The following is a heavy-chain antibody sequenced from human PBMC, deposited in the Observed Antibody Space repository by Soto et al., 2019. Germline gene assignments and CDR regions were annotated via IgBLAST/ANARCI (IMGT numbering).Heavy chain of an antibody. J-gene: IGHJ4*02. CDR1: GYTFTSYG. Sequence: QVQLVQSGAEVKKPGASVKVSCKASGYTFTSYGISWVRQDPGQGLEWMGWISAYNGNTNYAPKLQGRVTMTTDTSTSTAYMELRSLRSDDTAVYYCARDLALFIAAAGPQGDYWGQGTLVTVSS. CDR3: ARDLALFIAAAGPQGDY. D-gene: IGHD6-13*01. CDR2: ISAYNGNT. V-gene: IGHV1-18*01.